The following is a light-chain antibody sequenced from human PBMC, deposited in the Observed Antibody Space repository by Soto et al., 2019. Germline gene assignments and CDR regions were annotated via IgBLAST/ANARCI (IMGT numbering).Light chain of an antibody. J-gene: IGKJ4*01. V-gene: IGKV3-11*01. CDR2: DAS. CDR1: QSVSSY. Sequence: EIVLTQSPATLSLSPGERATLSCRASQSVSSYLAWYQQKPGQAPRLLIYDASNRATGIPARFSGSGSGTDFTLTISSLEPEDFAIYYCQQRSNWLTFGGGTKXXX. CDR3: QQRSNWLT.